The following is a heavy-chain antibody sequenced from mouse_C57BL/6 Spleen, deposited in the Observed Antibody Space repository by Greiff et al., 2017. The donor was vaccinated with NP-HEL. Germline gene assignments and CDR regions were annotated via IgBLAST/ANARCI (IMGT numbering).Heavy chain of an antibody. V-gene: IGHV1-82*01. CDR1: GYAFSSSW. D-gene: IGHD1-1*01. CDR2: IYPGDGNN. CDR3: ARETTVEWYFDV. J-gene: IGHJ1*03. Sequence: VKLLESGPELVKPGASVKISCTASGYAFSSSWMTWVQQTPGKGLEWIGRIYPGDGNNNYNGKFKGKATLTADKASSTAYMQLSSLTSEDSAVYFCARETTVEWYFDVWGTGTTVTVSS.